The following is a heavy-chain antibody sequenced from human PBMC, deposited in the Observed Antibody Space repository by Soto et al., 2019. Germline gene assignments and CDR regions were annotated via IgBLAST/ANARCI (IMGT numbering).Heavy chain of an antibody. V-gene: IGHV2-5*01. CDR3: AHSLLTDGHQISPFDY. CDR2: IYWNDDK. CDR1: GFSLSTSGVG. D-gene: IGHD2-15*01. Sequence: QITLKESGPTLVKPTQTLTLTCTFSGFSLSTSGVGVGWIRQPPGKALEWLALIYWNDDKRYSPSLKSRLTITKDTSKNQVVLTMTNMDPVDTATYYCAHSLLTDGHQISPFDYWGQGTLVTVSS. J-gene: IGHJ4*02.